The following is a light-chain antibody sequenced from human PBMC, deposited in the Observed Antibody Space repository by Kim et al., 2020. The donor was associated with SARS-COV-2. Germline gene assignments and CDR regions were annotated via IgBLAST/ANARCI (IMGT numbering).Light chain of an antibody. CDR1: NTGCNS. CDR2: DDS. Sequence: PRKTARMTCGRNNTGCNSVHWYQQNPPRAPALVVYDDSDRPSVIPERFFGSNTGNTANVTISRLESGDEADYYCHVWDSSSDHYVFGTGTQVTVL. J-gene: IGLJ1*01. V-gene: IGLV3-21*03. CDR3: HVWDSSSDHYV.